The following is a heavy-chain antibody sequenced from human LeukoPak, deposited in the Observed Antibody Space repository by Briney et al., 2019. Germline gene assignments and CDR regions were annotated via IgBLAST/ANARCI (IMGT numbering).Heavy chain of an antibody. D-gene: IGHD3-16*02. CDR1: GFTFSSYS. CDR2: ISSSSSYI. Sequence: GGSLRLSCAASGFTFSSYSMNWVRQAPGKGLEWVSSISSSSSYIYYADSVKGRFTISRDNAKNSLYLQMNSLRAEDTAVYYCGKDTHYDYVWGNYRWDPTDYWGQGTLVTVSS. CDR3: GKDTHYDYVWGNYRWDPTDY. V-gene: IGHV3-21*01. J-gene: IGHJ4*02.